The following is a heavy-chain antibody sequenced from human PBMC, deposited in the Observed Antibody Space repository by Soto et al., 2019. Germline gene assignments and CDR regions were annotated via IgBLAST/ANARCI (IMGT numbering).Heavy chain of an antibody. D-gene: IGHD2-2*01. CDR2: IDPRDSYV. CDR3: ARLFCSTTTCDSWFEP. J-gene: IGHJ5*02. V-gene: IGHV5-10-1*03. Sequence: EVQLVQSGAEVKKPGESLRISCTGFGYTFTTFWISWVRQMPGKGLEWMGRIDPRDSYVNYSPSFQGHVTISLDKSISTAYLQWGSLKASDTSMYYCARLFCSTTTCDSWFEPWGKGTLVTVSS. CDR1: GYTFTTFW.